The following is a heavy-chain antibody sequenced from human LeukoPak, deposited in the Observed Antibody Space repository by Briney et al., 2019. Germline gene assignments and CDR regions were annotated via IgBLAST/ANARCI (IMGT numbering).Heavy chain of an antibody. CDR1: GFTFSSYD. V-gene: IGHV3-13*01. J-gene: IGHJ4*02. CDR2: IGTAGDT. D-gene: IGHD2-21*01. CDR3: ARDFFPVVDSTWYEIGY. Sequence: PGGSLRLSCAASGFTFSSYDMHWVRQATGKGLEWVSAIGTAGDTYYPGSVRGRFTISRDNPRNTLYLQMDSLRSEDMAVYYCARDFFPVVDSTWYEIGYWGQGTLVTVSS.